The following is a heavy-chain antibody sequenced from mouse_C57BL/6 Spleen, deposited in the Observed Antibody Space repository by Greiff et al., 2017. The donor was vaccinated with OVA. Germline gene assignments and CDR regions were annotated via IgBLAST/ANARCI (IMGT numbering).Heavy chain of an antibody. Sequence: VQLQQPGAELVKPGASVKMSCKASGYTFTSYWITWVKQRPGQGLEWIGDIYPGSGSTNYNEKFKSKATLTVDTSSSTAYMQLSSLTSEDSAVDYCASLYGSSTGFADWGQGTLVTGSA. CDR3: ASLYGSSTGFAD. CDR1: GYTFTSYW. D-gene: IGHD1-1*01. V-gene: IGHV1-55*01. CDR2: IYPGSGST. J-gene: IGHJ3*01.